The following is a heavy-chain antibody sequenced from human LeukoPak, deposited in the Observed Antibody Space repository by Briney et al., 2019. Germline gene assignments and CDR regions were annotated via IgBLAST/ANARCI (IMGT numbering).Heavy chain of an antibody. Sequence: SETLSLTCTVSGGSISSHYWSWIRQPPGKGLEWIGYIYYSGSTNYNPSLKSRVTISVDTSKNQFSLKLSSVTAADTAVYYCARVEDSGSYYVDYWGQGTLVTVSS. D-gene: IGHD1-26*01. CDR3: ARVEDSGSYYVDY. V-gene: IGHV4-59*11. CDR1: GGSISSHY. CDR2: IYYSGST. J-gene: IGHJ4*02.